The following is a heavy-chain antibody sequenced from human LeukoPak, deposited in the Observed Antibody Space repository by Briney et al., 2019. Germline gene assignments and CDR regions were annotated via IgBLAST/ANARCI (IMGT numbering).Heavy chain of an antibody. CDR3: ARDGDTTSKVDY. V-gene: IGHV3-11*01. Sequence: KSGGSLRLSCAAPGFTFSGYYMSWIRQAPGKGLEWVSYITISGSATYYADSVKGRFTISRDNAKNSLYLQMNSLRVEDTAVYYCARDGDTTSKVDYWGQGTLVTVSS. CDR2: ITISGSAT. CDR1: GFTFSGYY. J-gene: IGHJ4*02. D-gene: IGHD5-18*01.